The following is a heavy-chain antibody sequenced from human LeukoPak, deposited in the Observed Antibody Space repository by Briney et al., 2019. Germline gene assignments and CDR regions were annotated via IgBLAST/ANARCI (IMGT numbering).Heavy chain of an antibody. CDR1: GGSFSGYY. Sequence: SETLSLTCAVYGGSFSGYYWSWIRQPPGKGLEWIGEINHSGSTNYNPSLKSRVTISVDTSKNQFSLKLGSVTAADTAVYYCARGDENETRAQGYWGQGTLVTVSS. V-gene: IGHV4-34*01. CDR3: ARGDENETRAQGY. D-gene: IGHD3-10*01. J-gene: IGHJ4*02. CDR2: INHSGST.